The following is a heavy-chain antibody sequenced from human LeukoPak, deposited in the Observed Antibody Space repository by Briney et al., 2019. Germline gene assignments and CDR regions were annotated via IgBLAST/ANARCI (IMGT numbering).Heavy chain of an antibody. CDR1: GYNFTEIA. CDR3: FWRAPGKREYYFDY. CDR2: FDPEEGET. J-gene: IGHJ4*02. D-gene: IGHD3-16*01. Sequence: ASVNVSCKVSGYNFTEIAMHWVRQAPGKGLEWVGGFDPEEGETVYAQKFQGRVALTEDTSIDTAYMDLSNLRSNDTAVYYCFWRAPGKREYYFDYWGPGTLVTVSS. V-gene: IGHV1-24*01.